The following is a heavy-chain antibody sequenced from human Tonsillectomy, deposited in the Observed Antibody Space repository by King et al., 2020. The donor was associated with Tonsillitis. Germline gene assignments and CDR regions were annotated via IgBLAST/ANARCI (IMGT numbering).Heavy chain of an antibody. CDR2: IYYSGST. V-gene: IGHV4-39*01. J-gene: IGHJ4*02. CDR1: GGSISSSSCY. Sequence: QLQESGPGLVKPSETLSLTCTVSGGSISSSSCYWGWIRQPPGKGLEWIGSIYYSGSTYYNPSLKSRVTISVDTSKNQFSLKLSSVTAADTAVYYCARAPLVGATGYYFDYWGQGTLVTVSS. CDR3: ARAPLVGATGYYFDY. D-gene: IGHD1-26*01.